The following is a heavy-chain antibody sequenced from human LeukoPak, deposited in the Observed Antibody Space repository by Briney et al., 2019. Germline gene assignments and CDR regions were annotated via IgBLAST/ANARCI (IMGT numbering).Heavy chain of an antibody. V-gene: IGHV3-30*03. CDR3: ARDRDDGYKDY. CDR1: GFTFSSYD. CDR2: ISYDGSNK. Sequence: GGSLRLSCAASGFTFSSYDMHWVRQAPGKGLEWVAVISYDGSNKYYADSVKGRFTISRDNSKNTLYLQMNSLRAEDTAVYYCARDRDDGYKDYWGQGTLVTVSS. D-gene: IGHD5-24*01. J-gene: IGHJ4*02.